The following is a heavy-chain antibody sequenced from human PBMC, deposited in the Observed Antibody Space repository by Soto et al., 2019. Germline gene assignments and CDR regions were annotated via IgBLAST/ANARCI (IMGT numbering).Heavy chain of an antibody. J-gene: IGHJ4*02. CDR2: IYYSGST. Sequence: SETLSLTCTVSGGSISSSSYYWGWIRQPPGKGLEWIGSIYYSGSTYYNPSLKSRVTISVDTSKNQFSLKLSSVTAADTAVYYCATSEQWLVRWFDYWGQGTLVTVSS. D-gene: IGHD6-19*01. V-gene: IGHV4-39*01. CDR3: ATSEQWLVRWFDY. CDR1: GGSISSSSYY.